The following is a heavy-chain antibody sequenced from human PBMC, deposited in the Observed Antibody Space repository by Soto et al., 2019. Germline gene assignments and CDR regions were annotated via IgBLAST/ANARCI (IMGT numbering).Heavy chain of an antibody. J-gene: IGHJ5*02. V-gene: IGHV3-9*01. CDR2: ISWNSGSI. CDR3: AKGGIAAAVTTYNWFDP. CDR1: GFTLDDHA. Sequence: GGSLRLSCAASGFTLDDHAMHWVRQAPGKGLEWVSGISWNSGSIGYADSVKGRFTISRDNAKNSLYLQMNSLRAEDTALYYCAKGGIAAAVTTYNWFDPWGQGTLVTVSS. D-gene: IGHD6-13*01.